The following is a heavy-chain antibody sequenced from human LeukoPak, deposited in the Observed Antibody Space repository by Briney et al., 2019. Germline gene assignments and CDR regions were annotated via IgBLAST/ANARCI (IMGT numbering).Heavy chain of an antibody. J-gene: IGHJ4*02. CDR1: GYTFTVYY. CDR3: AKIAASDTGEGY. CDR2: INPNSGGT. Sequence: ASVKVSCKSSGYTFTVYYMHWVRQSPGQGLEWMGWINPNSGGTNYAQKFQGWVTMTRDTSISTAYMELSRLRSEDTAIYYCAKIAASDTGEGYWGQGTLVTVSS. V-gene: IGHV1-2*04. D-gene: IGHD6-13*01.